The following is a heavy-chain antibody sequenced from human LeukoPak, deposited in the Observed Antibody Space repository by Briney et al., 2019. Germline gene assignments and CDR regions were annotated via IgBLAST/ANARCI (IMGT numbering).Heavy chain of an antibody. J-gene: IGHJ6*02. CDR2: ISYDGSNK. CDR3: AKGGVGARNNYYYGTDV. Sequence: PGGSLRLSCAASGFTFSSYAMHWVRQAPGKGLEWVAVISYDGSNKYYADSVKGRFTISRDNSKNTLYLQMNSLRAEDTAVYYCAKGGVGARNNYYYGTDVWGQGTTVTVSS. CDR1: GFTFSSYA. D-gene: IGHD1-26*01. V-gene: IGHV3-30*04.